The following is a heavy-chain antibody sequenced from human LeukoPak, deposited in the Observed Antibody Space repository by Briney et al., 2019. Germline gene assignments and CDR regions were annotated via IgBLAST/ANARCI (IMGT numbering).Heavy chain of an antibody. V-gene: IGHV1-3*01. J-gene: IGHJ6*02. D-gene: IGHD3-3*01. CDR3: AREIFGVVYYYGMDV. CDR1: GYTFTSYA. Sequence: ASVKVSYKASGYTFTSYAMHWVRQAPGQRLEWMGWINAGNGNTKYSQKFQGRVTITRDTSASTAYMELSSLRSEDTAVYYCAREIFGVVYYYGMDVWGQGTTVTVSS. CDR2: INAGNGNT.